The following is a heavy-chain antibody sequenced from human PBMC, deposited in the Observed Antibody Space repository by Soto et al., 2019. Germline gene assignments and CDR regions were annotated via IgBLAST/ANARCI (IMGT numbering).Heavy chain of an antibody. CDR1: GFSFSSYA. J-gene: IGHJ4*02. CDR3: TKGSIEYSASVEN. Sequence: EVQLLESGGGLVQPGGSLRLSCAASGFSFSSYAMVWVRQAPGKGLEWVSVISARGGSLYLADSVKGRLNISRNNSENVLSLEMNSLRAEDTATYYWTKGSIEYSASVENWGQGTLVVGSS. V-gene: IGHV3-23*01. CDR2: ISARGGSL. D-gene: IGHD5-12*01.